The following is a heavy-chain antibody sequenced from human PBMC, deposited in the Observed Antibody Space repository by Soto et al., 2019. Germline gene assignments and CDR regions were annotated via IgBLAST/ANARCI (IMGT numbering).Heavy chain of an antibody. CDR3: ASRRIAAAGTGFDV. J-gene: IGHJ4*02. D-gene: IGHD6-13*01. Sequence: PSETLSLTCTVSGGSISGYYWSWIRQPPGKGLEWIGSIYYSGSTYYNPSLKSRVTISVDTSKNQFSLKLSSVTAADTAVYYCASRRIAAAGTGFDVWGQGTHVTVSS. V-gene: IGHV4-59*05. CDR1: GGSISGYY. CDR2: IYYSGST.